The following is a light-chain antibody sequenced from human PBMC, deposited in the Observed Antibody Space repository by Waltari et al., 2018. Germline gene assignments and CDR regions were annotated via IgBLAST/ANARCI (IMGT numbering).Light chain of an antibody. V-gene: IGKV1-39*01. CDR1: QSISSY. CDR3: QQNYSTPRT. J-gene: IGKJ1*01. CDR2: AAY. Sequence: IQMTQAPSSPSASVGDRITISCRASQSISSYLKWYQQKLGKGPKLLIYAAYSLQSGVPSRLSGSGSGTDFTLTSSSLQPEGFAAYCCQQNYSTPRTFGPGTKVEIK.